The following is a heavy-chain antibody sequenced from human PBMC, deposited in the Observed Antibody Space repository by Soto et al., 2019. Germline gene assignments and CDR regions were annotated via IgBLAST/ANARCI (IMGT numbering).Heavy chain of an antibody. CDR3: ASSSTAMAPFDY. J-gene: IGHJ4*02. Sequence: QVQLVQSGAEVKQPGSSVKVSCKASGGTFSSYTISWVRQAPGQGLEWMGRIIPILGIANYAKKFQGRVTITADKSTSTAYMELSSLRSEDTAVYYCASSSTAMAPFDYSGEGTLVTVSS. V-gene: IGHV1-69*02. CDR2: IIPILGIA. CDR1: GGTFSSYT. D-gene: IGHD5-18*01.